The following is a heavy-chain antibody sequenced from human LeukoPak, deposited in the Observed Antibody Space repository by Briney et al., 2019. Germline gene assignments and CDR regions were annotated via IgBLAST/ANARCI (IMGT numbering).Heavy chain of an antibody. Sequence: ASVKVSCKASGYTFTSYGISWVRQAPGQGLEWMGWISAYNGNTNYAQKLQGRVTMTTDTSTSTANMELRSLRSDDTAVYYCARANIGGIAAAASDYWGQGTLVTVSS. CDR1: GYTFTSYG. CDR3: ARANIGGIAAAASDY. CDR2: ISAYNGNT. V-gene: IGHV1-18*01. J-gene: IGHJ4*02. D-gene: IGHD6-13*01.